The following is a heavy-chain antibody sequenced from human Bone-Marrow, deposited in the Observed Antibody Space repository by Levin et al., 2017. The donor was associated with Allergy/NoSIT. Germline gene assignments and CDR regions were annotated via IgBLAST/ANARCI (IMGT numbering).Heavy chain of an antibody. J-gene: IGHJ6*02. Sequence: GGSLRLSCAASGFTFSSYSMNWVRQAPGKGLEWVSSISSSSSYIYYADSVKGRFTISRDNAKNSLYLQMNSLRAEDTAVYYCARVLVGATTDYYYYGMDVWGQGTTVTVSS. V-gene: IGHV3-21*01. CDR3: ARVLVGATTDYYYYGMDV. D-gene: IGHD1-26*01. CDR1: GFTFSSYS. CDR2: ISSSSSYI.